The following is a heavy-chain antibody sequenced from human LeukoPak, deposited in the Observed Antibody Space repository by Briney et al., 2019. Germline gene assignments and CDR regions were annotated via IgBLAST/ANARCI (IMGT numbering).Heavy chain of an antibody. CDR2: INTNTGNP. V-gene: IGHV7-4-1*02. Sequence: ASVKVSCKASGYIFTSYGISWVRQAPGQGLEWMGWINTNTGNPTYAQGFTGRFVFSLDTSVSTAYLQISSLKAEDTAVYYCARPHSSGLWYYYGMDVWGQGTTVTVSS. CDR1: GYIFTSYG. CDR3: ARPHSSGLWYYYGMDV. J-gene: IGHJ6*02. D-gene: IGHD6-19*01.